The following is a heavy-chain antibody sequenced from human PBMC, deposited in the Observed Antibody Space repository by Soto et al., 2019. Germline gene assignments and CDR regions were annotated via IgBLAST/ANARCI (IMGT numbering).Heavy chain of an antibody. CDR1: GGSFGTSY. Sequence: QVHLQQWGAGLLKPSETLSLTCGVYGGSFGTSYWAWIRQSPEKGLEWIGEINHTGDSNYNPSLKMQVTISLDMSENQFSLKLTPVAAADTAVYYCARVTRFPDAFDIWGQGTPVIVSS. V-gene: IGHV4-34*01. J-gene: IGHJ3*02. CDR3: ARVTRFPDAFDI. CDR2: INHTGDS.